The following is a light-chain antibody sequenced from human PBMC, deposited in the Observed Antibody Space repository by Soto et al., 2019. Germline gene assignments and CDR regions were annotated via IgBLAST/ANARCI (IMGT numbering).Light chain of an antibody. V-gene: IGKV3-11*01. J-gene: IGKJ5*01. CDR1: QSVRNNY. CDR3: QQYNNWPPIT. CDR2: DAS. Sequence: EIVLTQSPATLSLSPGKRATLSCRASQSVRNNYLAWYQQKPGQAPRLLISDASYRATGIPPRFSGSGSGTEFTLTISSLQSEDFAVYYCQQYNNWPPITFGQGTRLEIK.